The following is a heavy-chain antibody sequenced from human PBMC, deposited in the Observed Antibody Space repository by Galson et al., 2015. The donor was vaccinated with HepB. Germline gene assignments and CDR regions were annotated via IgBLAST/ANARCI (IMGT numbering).Heavy chain of an antibody. CDR2: LKQDGSEK. D-gene: IGHD3-9*01. J-gene: IGHJ4*02. Sequence: SLRLSCAASGFTFSSYWMSWVRQAPGKGLEWVANLKQDGSEKYYVDSVKGRFTISRDNAKNSLYLQMNRLGAEDTAVYFCAGTRRVTIAWVFCFWGQGTLVTVSS. CDR3: AGTRRVTIAWVFCF. CDR1: GFTFSSYW. V-gene: IGHV3-7*01.